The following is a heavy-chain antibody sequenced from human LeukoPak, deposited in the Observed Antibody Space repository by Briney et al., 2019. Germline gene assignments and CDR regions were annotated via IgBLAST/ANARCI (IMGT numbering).Heavy chain of an antibody. CDR2: TWYDGSNK. D-gene: IGHD6-19*01. Sequence: PGRSLRLSCAAFGFTFSSYGMHWVRQAPGKGLEWVAVTWYDGSNKYYADSVKGRFTISRDNSKNTLYLQMNSLRAEDTAVYYCARDHSSGCPDYWGQGTLVTVSS. CDR3: ARDHSSGCPDY. CDR1: GFTFSSYG. J-gene: IGHJ4*02. V-gene: IGHV3-33*01.